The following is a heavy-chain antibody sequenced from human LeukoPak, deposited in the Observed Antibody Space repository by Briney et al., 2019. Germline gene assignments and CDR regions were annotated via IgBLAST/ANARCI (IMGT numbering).Heavy chain of an antibody. CDR1: GGSISSGGYS. CDR2: IYHSRST. D-gene: IGHD6-13*01. CDR3: ARTLGIAVAGTTNGPHDY. J-gene: IGHJ4*02. V-gene: IGHV4-30-2*01. Sequence: SETLSLTCAVSGGSISSGGYSWSWIRQPPGRGLEWIGYIYHSRSTYYNPSLKSRVTISVDRSKNQFSLKLSSVTAADTAVYYCARTLGIAVAGTTNGPHDYWGQGTLVTVSS.